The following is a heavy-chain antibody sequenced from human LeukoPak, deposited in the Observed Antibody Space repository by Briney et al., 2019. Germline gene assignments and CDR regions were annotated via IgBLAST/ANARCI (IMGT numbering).Heavy chain of an antibody. CDR3: ASPVGYSSSWD. J-gene: IGHJ4*02. Sequence: AGGSLRLSCAASGFPFSSYEMNWVRQAPGKGLEWVSYISSSGSTIYYADSVKGRFTISRDNAKNSLYLQMNSLRAEDTAVYYCASPVGYSSSWDWGQGTLVTVSS. V-gene: IGHV3-48*03. CDR1: GFPFSSYE. D-gene: IGHD6-13*01. CDR2: ISSSGSTI.